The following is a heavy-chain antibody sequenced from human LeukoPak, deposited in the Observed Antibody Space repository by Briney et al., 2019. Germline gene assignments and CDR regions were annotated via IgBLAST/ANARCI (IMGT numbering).Heavy chain of an antibody. D-gene: IGHD3-10*01. J-gene: IGHJ4*02. CDR1: GGSISSSSYY. CDR3: ARQRLKYYPYEFRY. CDR2: IYYSGST. Sequence: PSETLSLTCTVSGGSISSSSYYWGWIRQPPGKGLEWIGSIYYSGSTYYNPSLKSRVTISVDTSKNQFSLKLSSVTAADTAVYYCARQRLKYYPYEFRYWGQGTLVTVSS. V-gene: IGHV4-39*01.